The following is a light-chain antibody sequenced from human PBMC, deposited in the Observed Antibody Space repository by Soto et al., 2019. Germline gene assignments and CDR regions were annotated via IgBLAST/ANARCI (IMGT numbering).Light chain of an antibody. CDR3: QQYGSSPRT. CDR1: QSVSSSY. V-gene: IGKV3-20*01. J-gene: IGKJ1*01. Sequence: EIVLTQSPGTLSLSPGERATLSCRASQSVSSSYLAWYQQKPGQAPRLLIYGASSRATGIPDRFSGSGSGTEFTLTISRLEPDDFAVYYCQQYGSSPRTFGLWTKVEIK. CDR2: GAS.